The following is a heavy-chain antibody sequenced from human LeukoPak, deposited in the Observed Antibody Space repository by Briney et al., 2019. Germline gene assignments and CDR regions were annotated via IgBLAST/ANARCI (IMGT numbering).Heavy chain of an antibody. Sequence: SGPTLVKPTPTLALTCTFSGFTLTTRNLAVARIRQPPGKTLEWPSLIYCDDDKRYIPSLESRITRSNDTIKNQVVLTMTNMDPVNTATYYCARSPKYYFFVYWGRGALVTVSS. CDR2: IYCDDDK. CDR3: ARSPKYYFFVY. CDR1: GFTLTTRNLA. V-gene: IGHV2-5*02. J-gene: IGHJ4*02. D-gene: IGHD2/OR15-2a*01.